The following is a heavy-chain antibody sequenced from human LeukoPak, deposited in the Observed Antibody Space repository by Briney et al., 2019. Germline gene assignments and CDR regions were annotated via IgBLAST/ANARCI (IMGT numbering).Heavy chain of an antibody. J-gene: IGHJ4*02. D-gene: IGHD6-19*01. Sequence: ASVKVSCKASGYTFTGYYMHWVRQAPGQGLEWMGRINPNSGGTNYAQKFEGRVTMTRDTSISTAYMELSRLRSDDTAVYYCARDSHSSDWYLIGYWGQGTLVTVSS. V-gene: IGHV1-2*06. CDR3: ARDSHSSDWYLIGY. CDR1: GYTFTGYY. CDR2: INPNSGGT.